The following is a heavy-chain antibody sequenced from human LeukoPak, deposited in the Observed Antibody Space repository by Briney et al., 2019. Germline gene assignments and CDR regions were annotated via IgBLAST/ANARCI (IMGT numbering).Heavy chain of an antibody. Sequence: GGSLRLSCAASGFTFSNYWMTWVRQVPGKGLEWVANIKHDGSEKNYLDSVKGRLTISRDNSKNTLYLQMNSLRAEDTAVYYCAKDNYSRGYFDYWGQGTLVTVSS. CDR1: GFTFSNYW. CDR2: IKHDGSEK. CDR3: AKDNYSRGYFDY. J-gene: IGHJ4*02. D-gene: IGHD2-15*01. V-gene: IGHV3-7*03.